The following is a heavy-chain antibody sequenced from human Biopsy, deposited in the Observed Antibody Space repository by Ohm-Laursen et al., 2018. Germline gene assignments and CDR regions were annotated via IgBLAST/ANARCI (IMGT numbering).Heavy chain of an antibody. CDR3: AKNLAVSSYALDI. V-gene: IGHV4-34*01. J-gene: IGHJ3*02. CDR1: GGSLSGYY. CDR2: INHRGFT. Sequence: SDTLSLTCAVYGGSLSGYYRNWIRQSPGKGLEWIGEINHRGFTSNNPSLKSRVTISVDTSKNQFSLKLGSVTAADTAVYYCAKNLAVSSYALDIWGQGTMVTVSS. D-gene: IGHD2/OR15-2a*01.